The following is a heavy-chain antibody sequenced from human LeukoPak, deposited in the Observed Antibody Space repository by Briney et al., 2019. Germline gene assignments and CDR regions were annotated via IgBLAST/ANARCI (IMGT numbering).Heavy chain of an antibody. CDR1: GYTFTGYY. J-gene: IGHJ4*02. D-gene: IGHD3-22*01. CDR2: INPSGGST. Sequence: ASVKVSCKASGYTFTGYYMHWVRQAPGQGLEWMGIINPSGGSTSYAQKFQGRVTMTRDTSTSTVYMELSSLRSEDTAVYYCAISVLSVIVVATSPYYFDYWGQGTLVTVSS. CDR3: AISVLSVIVVATSPYYFDY. V-gene: IGHV1-46*01.